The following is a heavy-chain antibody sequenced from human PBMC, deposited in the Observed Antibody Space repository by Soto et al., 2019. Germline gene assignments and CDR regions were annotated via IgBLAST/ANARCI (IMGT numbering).Heavy chain of an antibody. Sequence: QVQLVQSGAEEQKPGSSVKVSCKASGGTFSSYSINWVRQAPGQGLEWMGEIIPIFGTANYAQKFQGRVTITADESTSTAYMELSSLRSEDPAVYCCARDGGRHSGGIDYWGQGTLVTVSS. CDR3: ARDGGRHSGGIDY. J-gene: IGHJ4*02. D-gene: IGHD1-26*01. CDR1: GGTFSSYS. V-gene: IGHV1-69*01. CDR2: IIPIFGTA.